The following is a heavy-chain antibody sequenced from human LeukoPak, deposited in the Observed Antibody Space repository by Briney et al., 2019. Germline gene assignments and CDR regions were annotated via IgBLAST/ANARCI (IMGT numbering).Heavy chain of an antibody. CDR2: IYYSGST. CDR1: GGSISSYY. Sequence: SETLSLTCTVSGGSISSYYWSWIRQPPGKGLEWIGYIYYSGSTNYNPSLKSRVTISVDTSKNQFSLKLSSVTAADTAVYYCARDLGYSYAYFDYWGQGTLVTVSS. D-gene: IGHD5-18*01. J-gene: IGHJ4*02. V-gene: IGHV4-59*01. CDR3: ARDLGYSYAYFDY.